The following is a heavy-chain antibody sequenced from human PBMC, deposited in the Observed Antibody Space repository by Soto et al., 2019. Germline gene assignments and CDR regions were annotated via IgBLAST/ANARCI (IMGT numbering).Heavy chain of an antibody. CDR2: IDPSDSYT. CDR1: RGSVTPFL. D-gene: IGHD6-13*01. Sequence: GEALTLPSPACRGSVTPFLIRWVHPLPGKGLEWMGRIDPSDSYTKYSPSFQGHVTISADKSISTAYLQWSSLKASDTAMYYCARPLYSSSWSHDAFDIWVQGTTVIGSS. V-gene: IGHV5-10-1*01. CDR3: ARPLYSSSWSHDAFDI. J-gene: IGHJ3*02.